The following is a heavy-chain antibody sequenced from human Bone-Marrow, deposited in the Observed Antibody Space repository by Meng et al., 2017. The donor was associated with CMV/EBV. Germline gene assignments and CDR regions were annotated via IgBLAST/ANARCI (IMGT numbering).Heavy chain of an antibody. CDR3: AKLSIAAAGTDAFDI. CDR1: GFTFDDYA. D-gene: IGHD6-13*01. J-gene: IGHJ3*02. Sequence: GGSLRLSCAASGFTFDDYAMHWVRQAPGKGLEWVSLISWDGGSTYYADSVKGRFTISRDNSKNSLYLQMNSLRAEDTALYYCAKLSIAAAGTDAFDIWGQGPMVTV. CDR2: ISWDGGST. V-gene: IGHV3-43D*03.